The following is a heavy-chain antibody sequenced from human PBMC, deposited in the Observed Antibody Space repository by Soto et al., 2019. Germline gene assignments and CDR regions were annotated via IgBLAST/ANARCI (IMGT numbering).Heavy chain of an antibody. Sequence: SETLSLTYTVSGGSISSYYWSWIRQPPGKGLEWIGYIYYSGSTNYNPSLKSRVTISVDTSKNQFSLKLSSVTAADTAVYYCARAHSLRPSTAWGWFDPWGQGTLVTVSS. D-gene: IGHD7-27*01. J-gene: IGHJ5*02. CDR1: GGSISSYY. CDR2: IYYSGST. CDR3: ARAHSLRPSTAWGWFDP. V-gene: IGHV4-59*01.